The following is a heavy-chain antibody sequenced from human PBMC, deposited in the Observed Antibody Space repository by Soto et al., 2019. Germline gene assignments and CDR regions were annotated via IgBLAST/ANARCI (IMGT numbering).Heavy chain of an antibody. V-gene: IGHV2-26*01. CDR1: GFSLSNARMG. CDR3: ARYSSSWYYFDY. J-gene: IGHJ4*02. D-gene: IGHD6-13*01. CDR2: IFSNDEK. Sequence: SGPTLVNPTETLTLTCTVPGFSLSNARMGVSWIRQPPGKALEWLAHIFSNDEKSYSTSLKSRLTISKDTSKSQVVLTMTNMDPVDTATYYCARYSSSWYYFDYWGQGTLVTVSS.